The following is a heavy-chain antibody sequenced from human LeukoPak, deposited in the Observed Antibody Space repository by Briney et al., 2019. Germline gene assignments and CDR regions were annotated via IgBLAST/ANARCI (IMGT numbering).Heavy chain of an antibody. Sequence: SQTLSLTCSVSGDSISSGNYCWSWIRQHPGKGLEWIGYIYYSGSTYYNPSLKSRLSLSVDTSKNQFSLKLSSVTAADTAVYFCARDSGYYADYWGQGTLVTVSS. CDR2: IYYSGST. D-gene: IGHD3-22*01. CDR1: GDSISSGNYC. J-gene: IGHJ4*02. V-gene: IGHV4-31*03. CDR3: ARDSGYYADY.